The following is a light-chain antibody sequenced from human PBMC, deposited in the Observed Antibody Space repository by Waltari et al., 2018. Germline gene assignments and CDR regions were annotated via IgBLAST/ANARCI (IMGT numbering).Light chain of an antibody. CDR1: SSDVGGYNY. CDR2: DVT. Sequence: QSALTQPASVSGSPGQSITISCTGTSSDVGGYNYVSWYPQHPGKAPKLMLYDVTKRPSGVSTRFSGSKSGNTASLTISGLQAEDEADYYCSSFTSSSTLRVFGGGTKLTVL. CDR3: SSFTSSSTLRV. J-gene: IGLJ3*02. V-gene: IGLV2-14*01.